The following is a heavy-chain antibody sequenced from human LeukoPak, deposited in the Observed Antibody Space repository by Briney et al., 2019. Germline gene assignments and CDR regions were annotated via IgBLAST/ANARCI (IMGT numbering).Heavy chain of an antibody. D-gene: IGHD3-9*01. J-gene: IGHJ5*02. CDR1: GGSISSYY. Sequence: SETLSLTCTVSGGSISSYYWSWIRQPPGKGLEWIGYIYYSGGTNYNPSLKSRVTISVDTSKNQFSLKLSSVTAADTAVYYCARGLRYFDTNWFDPWGQGTLVTVSS. CDR2: IYYSGGT. CDR3: ARGLRYFDTNWFDP. V-gene: IGHV4-59*01.